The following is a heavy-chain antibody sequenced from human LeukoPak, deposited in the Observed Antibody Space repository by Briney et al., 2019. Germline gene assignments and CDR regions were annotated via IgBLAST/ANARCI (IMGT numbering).Heavy chain of an antibody. J-gene: IGHJ3*02. CDR2: IYTSGST. D-gene: IGHD3-10*01. CDR3: ARGPITMVRGAFDI. Sequence: SETLSLTCTVSGGSISSYYWSWIRRPAGKGLEWIGRIYTSGSTNYNPSLKSRVTMSVDTSKNQFSLKLSSVTAADTAVYYCARGPITMVRGAFDIWGQGTMVTVSS. V-gene: IGHV4-4*07. CDR1: GGSISSYY.